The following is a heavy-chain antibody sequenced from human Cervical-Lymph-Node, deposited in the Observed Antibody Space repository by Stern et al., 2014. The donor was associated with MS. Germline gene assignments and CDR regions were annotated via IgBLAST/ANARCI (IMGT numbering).Heavy chain of an antibody. CDR2: MNSRGTSI. Sequence: QLVESGGGLVRPGGSLRLSCAGSGFTFGTHALNWVRQAPGKGLEWVSSMNSRGTSIFYAESVKGRFTISRDNAKNSLFLQMNSLRAEDTAVYYCATGGGSYNHWGQGALVTVSS. D-gene: IGHD1-26*01. J-gene: IGHJ5*02. V-gene: IGHV3-21*01. CDR1: GFTFGTHA. CDR3: ATGGGSYNH.